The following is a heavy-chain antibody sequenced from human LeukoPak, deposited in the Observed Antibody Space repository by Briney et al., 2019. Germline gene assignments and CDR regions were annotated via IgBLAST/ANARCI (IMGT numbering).Heavy chain of an antibody. V-gene: IGHV3-30*02. Sequence: QAGGSLRLSCAASGFTFSNYGMHWVRQAPGKGLEWVAFIRYDGTNKYYADSVKGRFTISRDNSKNTLYLQMNSLRAEDTAVFYCARDIILWDPWGQGTLVTVSS. CDR2: IRYDGTNK. CDR3: ARDIILWDP. CDR1: GFTFSNYG. J-gene: IGHJ5*02. D-gene: IGHD3-10*01.